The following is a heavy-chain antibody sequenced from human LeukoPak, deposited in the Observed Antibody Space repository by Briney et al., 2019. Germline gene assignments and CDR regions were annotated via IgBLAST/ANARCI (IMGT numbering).Heavy chain of an antibody. CDR1: GGSISSYY. Sequence: PSETLSLTCTVSGGSISSYYWSWIRQPPGKGLEWIGYIYYSGSTNYNPSLKSRVTISVDTSKNQFSLKLSSVTAADTAVYYCARGGILDCSSTSCYGQVNYYYYYYMDVWGKGTTVTISS. D-gene: IGHD2-2*01. CDR2: IYYSGST. V-gene: IGHV4-59*01. J-gene: IGHJ6*03. CDR3: ARGGILDCSSTSCYGQVNYYYYYYMDV.